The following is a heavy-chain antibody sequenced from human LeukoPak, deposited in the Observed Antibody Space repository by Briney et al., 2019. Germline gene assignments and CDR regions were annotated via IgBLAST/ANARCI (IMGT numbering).Heavy chain of an antibody. CDR1: GGSISSSSYY. J-gene: IGHJ4*02. Sequence: SETLSLTCTVSGGSISSSSYYWGWIRQPPGKGLEWIGSIYYSGSTYYNPSLKSRVTISVDTSKNQFSLKLSSVTAADTAVYYCAREHNDYDILTGLFGGRGFDYWGQGTLVTVSS. CDR2: IYYSGST. D-gene: IGHD3-9*01. V-gene: IGHV4-39*07. CDR3: AREHNDYDILTGLFGGRGFDY.